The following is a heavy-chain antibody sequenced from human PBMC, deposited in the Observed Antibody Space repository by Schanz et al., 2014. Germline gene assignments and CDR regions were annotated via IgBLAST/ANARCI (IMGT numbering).Heavy chain of an antibody. J-gene: IGHJ3*02. Sequence: EVQLVESGGGLVQPGGSLRLSCTASGFTFSDYWMSWVRQAPGKGLEWVSTIGTSGGTNYADSVKGRFTISRDNSKNTLYLQMNSLRAEDTAVYYCAKGRFGELSAFDIWGQGTMVTVSS. CDR2: IGTSGGT. V-gene: IGHV3-23*04. CDR3: AKGRFGELSAFDI. CDR1: GFTFSDYW. D-gene: IGHD3-10*01.